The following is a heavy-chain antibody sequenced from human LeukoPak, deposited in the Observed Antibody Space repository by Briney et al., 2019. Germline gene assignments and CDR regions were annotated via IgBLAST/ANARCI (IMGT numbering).Heavy chain of an antibody. CDR2: IWYDGSNR. D-gene: IGHD5-12*01. Sequence: GGSLRLSCAASGFTFSNYGMHWVRQAPGKGLEWVALIWYDGSNRYYADSVKGRFTISRDNSKNTLYLQMSSLRAEGTAVYYCGYSGYDSTFFDYWGQGTLVTVSS. CDR1: GFTFSNYG. CDR3: GYSGYDSTFFDY. J-gene: IGHJ4*02. V-gene: IGHV3-30*02.